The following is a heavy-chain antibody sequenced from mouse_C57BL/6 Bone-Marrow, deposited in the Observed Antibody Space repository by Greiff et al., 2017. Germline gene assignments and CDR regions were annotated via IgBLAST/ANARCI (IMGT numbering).Heavy chain of an antibody. V-gene: IGHV1-59*01. Sequence: QVQLQQPGAELVRPGTSVKLSCKASGYTFTSYWMHWVKQRPGQGLEWIGVIDPSDSYTNYNQKFKGKATLTVDKSSSTAYMQLSSLTSEDSAVYYCARRDPYSNAWFAYWGQGTLVTVSA. CDR3: ARRDPYSNAWFAY. CDR1: GYTFTSYW. J-gene: IGHJ3*01. CDR2: IDPSDSYT. D-gene: IGHD2-5*01.